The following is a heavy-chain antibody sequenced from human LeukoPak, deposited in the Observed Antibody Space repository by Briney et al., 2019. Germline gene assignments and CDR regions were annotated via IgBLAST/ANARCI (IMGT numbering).Heavy chain of an antibody. D-gene: IGHD6-19*01. CDR1: GFTFSSYA. J-gene: IGHJ4*02. CDR2: ISGSGGST. Sequence: PGGSLRLSCAASGFTFSSYAMSWVRQAPGKGLEWVSAISGSGGSTYYADSVKGRFTISRDNAKNSLYLQMNSLRAEDTAVYYCARLTYSSGWYRRFDYWGQGTLVTVSS. CDR3: ARLTYSSGWYRRFDY. V-gene: IGHV3-23*01.